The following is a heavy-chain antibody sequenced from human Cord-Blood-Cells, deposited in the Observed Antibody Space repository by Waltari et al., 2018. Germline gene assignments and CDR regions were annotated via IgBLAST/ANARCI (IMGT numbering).Heavy chain of an antibody. J-gene: IGHJ4*02. CDR1: GVTFSSYA. V-gene: IGHV1-69*01. CDR3: ASGVVRIYSSSFDY. CDR2: ISPIFGTA. Sequence: QVQLVQSGAEVKKPGSSVKVSCKASGVTFSSYAISWVRQAPGQGLEWMGGISPIFGTANYTQKFQGRVTITADESTSTAYMELSSLRSEDTAVYYCASGVVRIYSSSFDYWGQGTLVTVSS. D-gene: IGHD6-6*01.